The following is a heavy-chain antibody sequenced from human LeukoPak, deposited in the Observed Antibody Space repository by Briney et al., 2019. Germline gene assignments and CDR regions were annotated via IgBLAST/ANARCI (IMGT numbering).Heavy chain of an antibody. CDR1: GFTFSSYV. CDR2: ISYDGSNE. Sequence: GGSLRLSCAASGFTFSSYVMHWVRQAPGKGLEWVAIISYDGSNEYYADSVKGRFTISRDNSKNTLYVQMDSLRAEDTAVYYCAKRGCTYGGHFDYWGQGALVTVSS. D-gene: IGHD5-18*01. CDR3: AKRGCTYGGHFDY. J-gene: IGHJ4*02. V-gene: IGHV3-30*18.